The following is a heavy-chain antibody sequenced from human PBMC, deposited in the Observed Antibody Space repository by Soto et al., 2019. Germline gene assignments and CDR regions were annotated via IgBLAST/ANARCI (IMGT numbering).Heavy chain of an antibody. V-gene: IGHV1-58*01. CDR2: IVVGSGNT. D-gene: IGHD6-19*01. CDR3: AIGIAVALDAFDI. Sequence: SVKVSCKASGFTFTSSAVQCVRQAPGQRLEWIGWIVVGSGNTNYAQKFQGRVTMTRNTSISTAYMELSSLRSEDTAVYYCAIGIAVALDAFDIWGQGTMVTVSS. CDR1: GFTFTSSA. J-gene: IGHJ3*02.